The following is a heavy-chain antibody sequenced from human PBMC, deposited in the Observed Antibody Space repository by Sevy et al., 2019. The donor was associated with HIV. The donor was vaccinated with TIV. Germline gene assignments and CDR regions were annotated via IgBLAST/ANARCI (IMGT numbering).Heavy chain of an antibody. D-gene: IGHD1-1*01. Sequence: GGSLRLSCTASGFTFGDYAMSWVRQAPGKGLEWVAFLKSKGYGGTIDHAASVKGRFTISSDDSKSIAYLQMNDLKTEDTGVYYCTGWKGAQSIFDYWGQGALVTVSS. V-gene: IGHV3-49*04. CDR3: TGWKGAQSIFDY. CDR1: GFTFGDYA. J-gene: IGHJ4*02. CDR2: LKSKGYGGTI.